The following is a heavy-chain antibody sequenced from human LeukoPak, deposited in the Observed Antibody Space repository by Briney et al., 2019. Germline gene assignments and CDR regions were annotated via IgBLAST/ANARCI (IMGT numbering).Heavy chain of an antibody. CDR2: INPSGGST. V-gene: IGHV1-46*01. J-gene: IGHJ4*02. Sequence: ASVKVSCKASGYTFTSYYMHWVRQAPGQGLEWMGIINPSGGSTSYAQKFQGRVTMTRDMSTSTVYMELSSLRSEDTAVYYCARGEGETYYYDSSGSPSGYWGQGTLVTVSS. D-gene: IGHD3-22*01. CDR3: ARGEGETYYYDSSGSPSGY. CDR1: GYTFTSYY.